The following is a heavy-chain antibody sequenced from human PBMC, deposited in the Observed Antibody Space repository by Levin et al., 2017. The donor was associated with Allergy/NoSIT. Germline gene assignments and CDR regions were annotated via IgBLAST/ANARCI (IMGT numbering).Heavy chain of an antibody. J-gene: IGHJ3*02. CDR3: ARHRDIMITFGGVIVGGAFDI. D-gene: IGHD3-16*02. CDR1: GGSISSSSYY. Sequence: KASETLSLTCTVSGGSISSSSYYWGWIRQPPGKGLEWIGSIYYSGSTYYNPSLKSRVTISVDTSKNQFSLKLSSVTAADTAVYYCARHRDIMITFGGVIVGGAFDIWGHGTMVTVSS. V-gene: IGHV4-39*01. CDR2: IYYSGST.